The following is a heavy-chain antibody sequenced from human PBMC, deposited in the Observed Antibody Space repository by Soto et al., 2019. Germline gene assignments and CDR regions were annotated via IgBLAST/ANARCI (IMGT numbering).Heavy chain of an antibody. CDR1: GFTFSNVW. D-gene: IGHD1-26*01. CDR3: ARDFIVGAPDYFDY. V-gene: IGHV3-74*01. Sequence: GGSLRLSCAASGFTFSNVWMNWVRQAPGKGLVWVSRINSDGSSTSYADSVKGRFTISRDDSKNTLYLQMNSLRVDDTAVYYCARDFIVGAPDYFDYWGQGTLVTVSS. CDR2: INSDGSST. J-gene: IGHJ4*02.